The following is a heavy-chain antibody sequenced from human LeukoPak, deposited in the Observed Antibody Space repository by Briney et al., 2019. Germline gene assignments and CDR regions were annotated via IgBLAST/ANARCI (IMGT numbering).Heavy chain of an antibody. CDR3: ARDFCSGGSCYPDAFDI. V-gene: IGHV3-33*01. J-gene: IGHJ3*02. CDR1: GFTFSSYG. CDR2: IWYDGTNT. Sequence: GGSLRLSCAASGFTFSSYGMHWVRQAPGKGLEWVAVIWYDGTNTYYADSVKGRFTISRDNSKNTLYLQMNSLRAEDTAVYYCARDFCSGGSCYPDAFDIWGQGTMVTVSS. D-gene: IGHD2-15*01.